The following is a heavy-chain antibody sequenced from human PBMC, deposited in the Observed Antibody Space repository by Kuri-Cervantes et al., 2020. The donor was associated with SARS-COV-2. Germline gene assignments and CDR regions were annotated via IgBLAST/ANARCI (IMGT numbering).Heavy chain of an antibody. V-gene: IGHV3-11*04. CDR3: AREEYSSSWSAVDFDY. CDR2: ISSSGSTI. D-gene: IGHD6-13*01. Sequence: GGSLRLSCAASGFTFSDYYMSWIRQAPGKGLEWVSYISSSGSTIYYADSVKGRFTISRDNAKNSLYLQMNSLRAEDTAVYYCAREEYSSSWSAVDFDYWGQGTLVTVSS. J-gene: IGHJ4*02. CDR1: GFTFSDYY.